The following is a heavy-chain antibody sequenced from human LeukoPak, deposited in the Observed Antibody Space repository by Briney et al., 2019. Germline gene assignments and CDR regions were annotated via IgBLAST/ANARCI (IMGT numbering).Heavy chain of an antibody. J-gene: IGHJ4*02. CDR2: INPSGGST. D-gene: IGHD3-9*01. Sequence: ASVKVSCKASGYTFTSYYMHWVRQAPGQGLEWMGIINPSGGSTSYAQKFQGRVTMTRDMSTSTVYMELSSLRSEDTAVYYCARAFYDILTGYSPTINAFGYWGQGTLVTVSS. V-gene: IGHV1-46*01. CDR3: ARAFYDILTGYSPTINAFGY. CDR1: GYTFTSYY.